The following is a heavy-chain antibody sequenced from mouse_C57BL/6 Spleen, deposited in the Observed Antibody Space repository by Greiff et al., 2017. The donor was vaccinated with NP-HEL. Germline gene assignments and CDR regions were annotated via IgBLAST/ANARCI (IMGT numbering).Heavy chain of an antibody. D-gene: IGHD1-1*01. Sequence: QVQLQQPGAELVMPGASVKLSCKASGYTFTSYWMHWVKQRPGQGLEWIGEIDPSDSYTNYNQKFKGKSTLTVDKSSSTAYMQLSSLTSEDSAVYYCARWDTTVVALDYWGQGTTLTVSS. CDR1: GYTFTSYW. J-gene: IGHJ2*01. CDR3: ARWDTTVVALDY. CDR2: IDPSDSYT. V-gene: IGHV1-69*01.